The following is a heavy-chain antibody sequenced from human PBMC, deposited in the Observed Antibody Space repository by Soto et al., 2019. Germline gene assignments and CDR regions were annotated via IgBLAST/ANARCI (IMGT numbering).Heavy chain of an antibody. Sequence: PGGSLRLSCAASGFTFSSYAMSWVRQAPGKGLEWVSAISGSGGSTYYADSVKGRFTISRDNSKNTLYLQMNSLRAEDTAVYYCAKDQAPYCSGGSCYNIQYFDYWGQGTLVTVSS. J-gene: IGHJ4*02. CDR3: AKDQAPYCSGGSCYNIQYFDY. CDR2: ISGSGGST. D-gene: IGHD2-15*01. V-gene: IGHV3-23*01. CDR1: GFTFSSYA.